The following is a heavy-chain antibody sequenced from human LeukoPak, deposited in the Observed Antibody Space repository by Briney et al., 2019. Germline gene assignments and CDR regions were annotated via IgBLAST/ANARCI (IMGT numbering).Heavy chain of an antibody. CDR2: ISEDGINK. J-gene: IGHJ4*02. CDR3: AKDRETTASGTFDY. Sequence: GGSLRLSCAASGFTFSNCGMHCVRQAPGKGLEWVAGISEDGINKYYADSVKGRFTISRDNSNNTLFLQMNSLRAEDTAVYYCAKDRETTASGTFDYWGQGSLVTVSS. CDR1: GFTFSNCG. D-gene: IGHD1-14*01. V-gene: IGHV3-30*18.